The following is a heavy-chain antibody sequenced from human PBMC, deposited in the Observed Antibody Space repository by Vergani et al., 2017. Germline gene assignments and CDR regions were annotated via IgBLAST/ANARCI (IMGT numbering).Heavy chain of an antibody. D-gene: IGHD6-19*01. CDR1: GASIRSSNYY. J-gene: IGHJ5*02. V-gene: IGHV4-39*01. Sequence: QLQLQESGPGLVKPSATLSLTCSVSGASIRSSNYYWGWIRQPPGKGLEWIASIYYSGSTYYNPPLKSRVTISVDTSKNQFSLKLSSVTAADTAVYFCARHSXVEWLVKLGWIDPWGQGSLVTVSS. CDR2: IYYSGST. CDR3: ARHSXVEWLVKLGWIDP.